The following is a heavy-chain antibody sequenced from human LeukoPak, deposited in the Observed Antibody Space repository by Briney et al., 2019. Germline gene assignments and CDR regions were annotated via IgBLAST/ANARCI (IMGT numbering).Heavy chain of an antibody. J-gene: IGHJ6*03. D-gene: IGHD3-22*01. CDR2: INHSGST. CDR1: GGSFSGSY. Sequence: SETLSLTCAVYGGSFSGSYWSWIRQPPGKGLEWIGEINHSGSTNYNPSLKSRVTISVDTSKNQFSLKLSSVTAADTAVYYCARGRGYDSSGYYYYYYYMDVWGKGTTVTVSS. V-gene: IGHV4-34*01. CDR3: ARGRGYDSSGYYYYYYYMDV.